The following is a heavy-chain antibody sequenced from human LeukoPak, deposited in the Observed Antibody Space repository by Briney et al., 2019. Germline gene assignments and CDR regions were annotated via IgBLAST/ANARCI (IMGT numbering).Heavy chain of an antibody. J-gene: IGHJ4*02. CDR2: IFYSGST. D-gene: IGHD3-10*01. CDR1: NGSISSDY. V-gene: IGHV4-59*01. Sequence: SETLSLTCTVSNGSISSDYWTWIRQPPGKGLEWIGYIFYSGSTKYNPSLESRATISLDTSRNQFSLKLTSMSAADTAVYYCARLTTRPGGIRPLIMDFWGQGTLVTVSS. CDR3: ARLTTRPGGIRPLIMDF.